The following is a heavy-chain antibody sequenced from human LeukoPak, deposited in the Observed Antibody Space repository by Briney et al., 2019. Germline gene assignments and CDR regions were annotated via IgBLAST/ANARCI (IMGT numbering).Heavy chain of an antibody. Sequence: SQTLSLTCAVSGGSIGSGGYSWSWIRQPPGEGLEWIGYIYHSGSTYYNPSLKSRVTISVDRSKNQFSLKLSSVTAADTAVYYCARGPVGGSGSSYFQHWGQGTLVTVSS. CDR2: IYHSGST. CDR1: GGSIGSGGYS. J-gene: IGHJ1*01. D-gene: IGHD3-10*01. CDR3: ARGPVGGSGSSYFQH. V-gene: IGHV4-30-2*01.